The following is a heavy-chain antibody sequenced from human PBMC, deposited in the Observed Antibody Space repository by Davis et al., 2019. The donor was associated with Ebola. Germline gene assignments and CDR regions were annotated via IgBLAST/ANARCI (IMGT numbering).Heavy chain of an antibody. Sequence: ASVKVSCKASGYTFTSYAMHWVRQAPGQRLEWMGWINAANGNTKYSQKFQGRVTITRDTSASTAYMDLRSLRSDDTAVYYCARLVGDFYYYGMDVWGQGTTVTVSS. J-gene: IGHJ6*02. V-gene: IGHV1-3*01. CDR1: GYTFTSYA. CDR3: ARLVGDFYYYGMDV. CDR2: INAANGNT. D-gene: IGHD3-3*01.